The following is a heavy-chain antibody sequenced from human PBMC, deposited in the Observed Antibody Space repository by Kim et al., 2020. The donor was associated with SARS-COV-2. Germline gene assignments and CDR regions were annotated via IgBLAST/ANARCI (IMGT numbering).Heavy chain of an antibody. Sequence: FTISRDNSKNTLYLQMNSLRAEDTAVYYCAKLQTRRVLLWFGELLNWFDPWGQGTLVTVSS. V-gene: IGHV3-23*01. CDR3: AKLQTRRVLLWFGELLNWFDP. J-gene: IGHJ5*02. D-gene: IGHD3-10*01.